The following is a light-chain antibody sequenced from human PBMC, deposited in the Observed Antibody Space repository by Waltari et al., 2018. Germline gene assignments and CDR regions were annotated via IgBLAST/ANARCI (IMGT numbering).Light chain of an antibody. CDR2: DVI. CDR3: SSYTSSSTLV. V-gene: IGLV2-14*01. CDR1: SSDVGRYIY. J-gene: IGLJ2*01. Sequence: QSALTQPASVSGSPGQSITISCTGTSSDVGRYIYVSWYQQPPGKVHKVIIYDVIKRPSGVSNRFSGSKSGNTASLTISGLQAEDEADYYCSSYTSSSTLVFGGGTKLTVL.